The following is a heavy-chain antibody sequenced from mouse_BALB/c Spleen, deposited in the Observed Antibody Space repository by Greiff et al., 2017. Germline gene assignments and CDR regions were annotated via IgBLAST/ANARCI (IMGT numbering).Heavy chain of an antibody. Sequence: QVQLQQPGAELVRPGASVKMSCKASGYTFTSYWMHWVKQRPGQGLEWIGYINPSTGYTEYNQKFKDKATLTADKSSSTAYMQLSSLTSEDSAVYYCARSRWGDYPYYAMDDWGQGTSVTVSS. J-gene: IGHJ4*01. D-gene: IGHD2-13*01. V-gene: IGHV1-4*01. CDR3: ARSRWGDYPYYAMDD. CDR2: INPSTGYT. CDR1: GYTFTSYW.